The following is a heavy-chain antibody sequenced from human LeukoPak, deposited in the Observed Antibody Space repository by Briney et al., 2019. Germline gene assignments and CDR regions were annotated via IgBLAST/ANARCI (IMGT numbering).Heavy chain of an antibody. V-gene: IGHV1-8*01. D-gene: IGHD3-22*01. CDR2: MNPNSGNT. J-gene: IGHJ4*02. CDR1: GYTFTSYD. Sequence: DSVKVSCKASGYTFTSYDINWVRQATGQGLEWMGWMNPNSGNTGYAQKFQGRVTMTRNTSISTAYMELSSLRSEDTAVYYCSRVGGGYYDSSGYYSQVWGQGTLVTVSS. CDR3: SRVGGGYYDSSGYYSQV.